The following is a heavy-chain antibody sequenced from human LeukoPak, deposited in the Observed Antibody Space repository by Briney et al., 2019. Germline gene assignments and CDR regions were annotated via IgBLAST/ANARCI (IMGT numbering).Heavy chain of an antibody. CDR1: GGSISSGGYS. CDR2: IYHSGST. D-gene: IGHD2-15*01. Sequence: SETLSLTCTVSGGSISSGGYSWSWIRQPPGKGLEWIGYIYHSGSTYYNPSLKSRVTISVDRSKNQFSLKLSSVTAADTAVYYCARDGGHDAFDIWGQGTMVTVSS. V-gene: IGHV4-30-2*01. J-gene: IGHJ3*02. CDR3: ARDGGHDAFDI.